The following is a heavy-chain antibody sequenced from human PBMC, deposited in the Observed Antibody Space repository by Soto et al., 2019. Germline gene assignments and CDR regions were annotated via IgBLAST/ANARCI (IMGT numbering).Heavy chain of an antibody. CDR1: GFTVSSNY. V-gene: IGHV3-66*01. D-gene: IGHD1-1*01. CDR2: IYSGGST. J-gene: IGHJ3*02. CDR3: ARERAQLERGRAIDI. Sequence: GGSLRLSCAASGFTVSSNYMSWVRQAPGKGLEWVSVIYSGGSTYYADSVKGRFTISRDNSKNTLYLQMNSLRAEDTAVYYCARERAQLERGRAIDIWGQGTMVTVSS.